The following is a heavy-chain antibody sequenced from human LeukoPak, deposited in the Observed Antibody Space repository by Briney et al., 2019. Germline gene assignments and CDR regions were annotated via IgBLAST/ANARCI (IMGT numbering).Heavy chain of an antibody. Sequence: ASVKVSCKASGYTFTSYAMNWVRQAPGQGLEWMGWINTNTGNPTYAQGFTGRFVFSLDTSVSTAYLQMNSLRAEDTAVYYCARGKYSSSWGHPFNYYYYYMDVWGKGTTVTVSS. D-gene: IGHD6-13*01. CDR3: ARGKYSSSWGHPFNYYYYYMDV. CDR1: GYTFTSYA. J-gene: IGHJ6*03. V-gene: IGHV7-4-1*02. CDR2: INTNTGNP.